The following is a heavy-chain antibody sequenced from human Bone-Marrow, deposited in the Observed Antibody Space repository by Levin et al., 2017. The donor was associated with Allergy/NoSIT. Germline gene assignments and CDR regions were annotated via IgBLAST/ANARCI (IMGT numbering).Heavy chain of an antibody. J-gene: IGHJ3*02. CDR2: MNPNSGNT. Sequence: ASVKVSCKASGYTFTSYDINWVRQATGQGLEWMGWMNPNSGNTGYAQKFQGRVTMTRNTSISTAYMELSSLRSEDTAVYYCARSPRGSSWPNHDAFDIWGQGTMVTVSS. D-gene: IGHD6-13*01. CDR1: GYTFTSYD. CDR3: ARSPRGSSWPNHDAFDI. V-gene: IGHV1-8*01.